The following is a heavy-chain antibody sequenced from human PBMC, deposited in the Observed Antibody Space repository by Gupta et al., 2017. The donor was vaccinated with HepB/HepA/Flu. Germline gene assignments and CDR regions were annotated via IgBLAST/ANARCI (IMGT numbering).Heavy chain of an antibody. Sequence: QVQLAQSGAEVKQPGASVKVSCKASGFSFTPFGVSWVRQATGKGLEWMGWTKTNTDDTVYAGQFRGRVTFTRDTSKTTAYMEVHSLRSDDTAKYYCARVWREGLLRGGRRVYHNYIDVWGEGTTVIVSS. J-gene: IGHJ6*03. CDR1: GFSFTPFG. V-gene: IGHV1-8*02. CDR2: TKTNTDDT. CDR3: ARVWREGLLRGGRRVYHNYIDV. D-gene: IGHD3-16*01.